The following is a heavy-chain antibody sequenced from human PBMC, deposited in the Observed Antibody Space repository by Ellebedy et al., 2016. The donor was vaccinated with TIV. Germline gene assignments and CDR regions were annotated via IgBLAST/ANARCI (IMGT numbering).Heavy chain of an antibody. V-gene: IGHV1-2*02. Sequence: AASVKVSCKASGYTFTGFYMHWVRQAPGQGLEWMGWINPNSGGTNYAQKVQGRVTMTRDTSFSTAYMELNWLRSDDTAVYYCATPLRSLYYHYGMDVWGQGTTVTVSS. D-gene: IGHD4-17*01. J-gene: IGHJ6*02. CDR1: GYTFTGFY. CDR3: ATPLRSLYYHYGMDV. CDR2: INPNSGGT.